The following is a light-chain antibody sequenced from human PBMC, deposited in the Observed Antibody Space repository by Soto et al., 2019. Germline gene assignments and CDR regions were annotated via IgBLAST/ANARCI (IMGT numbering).Light chain of an antibody. CDR3: QQYQTYSRT. Sequence: DIQMTQSPSTVSASVGDRITITCRASQSINNWLAWYRQRPGEAPQLLIYDVSTLAMGVPARFSGSGSGTDFTLSISRLQADDFATFYCQQYQTYSRTFGQGTKVEVK. V-gene: IGKV1-5*01. CDR2: DVS. CDR1: QSINNW. J-gene: IGKJ1*01.